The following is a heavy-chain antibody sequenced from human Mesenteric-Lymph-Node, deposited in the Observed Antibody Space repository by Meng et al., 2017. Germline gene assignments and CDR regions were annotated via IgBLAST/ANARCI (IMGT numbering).Heavy chain of an antibody. D-gene: IGHD6-19*01. J-gene: IGHJ4*02. CDR2: MDYRGST. Sequence: QVQLQESGPGLVKPSQTLSLTCTVFGDSISSGEYFWSWIRQPPGKGLEWIGYMDYRGSTFYNPSLKSRVTISVDTSKNQFSLNLSSVTAADTAVYYCARVGQWLPIDYWGQGTLVTVSS. V-gene: IGHV4-30-4*01. CDR1: GDSISSGEYF. CDR3: ARVGQWLPIDY.